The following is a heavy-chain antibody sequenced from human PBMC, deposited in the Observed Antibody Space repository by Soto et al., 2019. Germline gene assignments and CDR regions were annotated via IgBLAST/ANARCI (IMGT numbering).Heavy chain of an antibody. D-gene: IGHD3-10*01. CDR1: GGSISSYY. Sequence: SETLSLTCTVSGGSISSYYWSWIRQPPGKGLEWIGYIYYSGSTNYNPSLKSRVTISVDTSKNQFSLKLSSVTAADTAVYYCARVYVYYGSGSYIHWFDPWGQGTLVTVSS. V-gene: IGHV4-59*01. CDR2: IYYSGST. CDR3: ARVYVYYGSGSYIHWFDP. J-gene: IGHJ5*02.